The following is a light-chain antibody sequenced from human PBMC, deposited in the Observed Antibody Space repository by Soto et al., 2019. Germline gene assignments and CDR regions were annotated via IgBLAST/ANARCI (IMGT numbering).Light chain of an antibody. Sequence: DIVMTQSPLSLSVTPGQPGSISCKSSQSLLHGYGTTCLYWYLQRPAHSPQLMLSQVSNRCSGVPERFSGGGSGAAFIRKISRVEAEDVEVYDCMQSIELPRTFGQGTKVEIK. V-gene: IGKV2D-29*02. J-gene: IGKJ1*01. CDR2: QVS. CDR1: QSLLHGYGTTC. CDR3: MQSIELPRT.